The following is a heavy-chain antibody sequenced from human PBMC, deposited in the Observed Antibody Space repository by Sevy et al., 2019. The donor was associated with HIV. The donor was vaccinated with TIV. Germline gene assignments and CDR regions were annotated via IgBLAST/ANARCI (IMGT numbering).Heavy chain of an antibody. V-gene: IGHV4-61*02. Sequence: SETLSLTCTISGGSISTVDYYCTWIPQPAGKGLEWVGRITASGTTTPNPTLEGRVTMSVDTSQNQFSLKLTSVTAADTAMYYCVKEHFDWLLPSYYFDLWGRGTLVTVSS. CDR1: GGSISTVDYY. J-gene: IGHJ2*01. CDR3: VKEHFDWLLPSYYFDL. CDR2: ITASGTT. D-gene: IGHD3-9*01.